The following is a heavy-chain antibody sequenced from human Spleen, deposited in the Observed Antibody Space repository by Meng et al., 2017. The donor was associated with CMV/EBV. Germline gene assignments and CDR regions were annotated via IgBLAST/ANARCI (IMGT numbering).Heavy chain of an antibody. CDR2: IHYDTGET. V-gene: IGHV1-2*02. CDR3: ARDDNWGPDY. D-gene: IGHD7-27*01. CDR1: GYTFTSYD. J-gene: IGHJ4*02. Sequence: ASVKVSCKASGYTFTSYDINWVRQATGQGLEWMAWIHYDTGETNYAQNFHGRVTVTRDTSITTVYMELRSLRPDDTAMYYCARDDNWGPDYWGQGTLVTVSS.